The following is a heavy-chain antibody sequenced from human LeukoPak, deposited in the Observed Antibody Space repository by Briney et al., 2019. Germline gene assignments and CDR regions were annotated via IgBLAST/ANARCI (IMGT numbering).Heavy chain of an antibody. Sequence: SETLSLTCSVSGFSSSNNHWSWIRQSPGKGLEWIGYIHYRRYTYYNPYLESRVTISVDTSQNRFSLKLISVTAADTAIYYCARDVEGATIGHYFDFWGQGILVTVSS. CDR1: GFSSSNNH. CDR2: IHYRRYT. V-gene: IGHV4-59*01. J-gene: IGHJ4*02. CDR3: ARDVEGATIGHYFDF. D-gene: IGHD5-12*01.